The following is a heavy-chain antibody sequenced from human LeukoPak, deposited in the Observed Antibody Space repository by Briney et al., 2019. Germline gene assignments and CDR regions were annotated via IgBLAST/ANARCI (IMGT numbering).Heavy chain of an antibody. Sequence: SQTLSLTCTVSGGSVSSGSYYWSWIRQPPGKGLERIGYIYYSGSTNYNPSLKSRVTISVDTSKNQFSLKLSSVTAADTAVYYCARESSLYDILTGYSHDAFDIWGQGTMVTVSS. D-gene: IGHD3-9*01. CDR3: ARESSLYDILTGYSHDAFDI. J-gene: IGHJ3*02. V-gene: IGHV4-61*01. CDR1: GGSVSSGSYY. CDR2: IYYSGST.